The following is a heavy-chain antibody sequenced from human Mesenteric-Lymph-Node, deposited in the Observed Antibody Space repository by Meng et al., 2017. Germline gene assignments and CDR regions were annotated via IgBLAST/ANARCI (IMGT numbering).Heavy chain of an antibody. D-gene: IGHD2-21*01. J-gene: IGHJ4*02. CDR3: AREGRSHQVGVSVY. V-gene: IGHV4-30-4*01. CDR2: IYNSGST. CDR1: GGSISSGYYY. Sequence: PQESGPGLVQPSPPLSPTCTVSGGSISSGYYYWSWIRQPPGKGLEWIGYIYNSGSTYYNPSLKSRVTISVDTSKNQFSLKLRFVTAADTAVYYCAREGRSHQVGVSVYWGQGNLVTVSS.